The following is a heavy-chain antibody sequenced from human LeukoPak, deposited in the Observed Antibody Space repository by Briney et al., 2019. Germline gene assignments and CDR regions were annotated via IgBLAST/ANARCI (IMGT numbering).Heavy chain of an antibody. Sequence: SVKVSCKASGGTFSSYAISWVRQAPGQGLEWMGGIIPIFGTANYAQKFQGRVTITADESTSTAYMELSSLRSEDTAVYYCARGRVGATRWGGYYYYYMDVWGKGTMVTVSS. CDR1: GGTFSSYA. D-gene: IGHD1-26*01. CDR3: ARGRVGATRWGGYYYYYMDV. V-gene: IGHV1-69*01. CDR2: IIPIFGTA. J-gene: IGHJ6*03.